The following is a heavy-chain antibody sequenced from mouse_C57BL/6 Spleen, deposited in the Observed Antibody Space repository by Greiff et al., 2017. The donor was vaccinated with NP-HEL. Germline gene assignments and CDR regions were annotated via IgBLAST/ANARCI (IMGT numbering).Heavy chain of an antibody. J-gene: IGHJ1*03. CDR2: ISYDGSN. CDR1: GYSITSGYY. Sequence: EAKLQESGPGLVKPSQSLSLTCSVTGYSITSGYYWNWIRQFPGNKLEWMGYISYDGSNNYNPSLKNRISITRDTSKNQFFLKLNSVTTEDTATYYCARERGKLGRYFDVWGTRTTVTVSS. D-gene: IGHD4-1*01. CDR3: ARERGKLGRYFDV. V-gene: IGHV3-6*01.